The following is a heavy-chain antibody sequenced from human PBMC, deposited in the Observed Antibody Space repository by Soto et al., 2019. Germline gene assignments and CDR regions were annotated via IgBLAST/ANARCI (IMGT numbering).Heavy chain of an antibody. J-gene: IGHJ6*01. CDR1: GGTFSSYV. V-gene: IGHV1-69*06. CDR3: AAPQHYDSAGYYEDYYYYGMGV. CDR2: IIPIFGTA. D-gene: IGHD3-10*01. Sequence: QVQLVQSGAEVKKPGSSVQVSCKASGGTFSSYVISWVRQAPGQGLEWMGGIIPIFGTAIYAQKFQGRVTITADKSTWTAYMELSSLRSQVTAVYYCAAPQHYDSAGYYEDYYYYGMGVWGQGTSVTVSA.